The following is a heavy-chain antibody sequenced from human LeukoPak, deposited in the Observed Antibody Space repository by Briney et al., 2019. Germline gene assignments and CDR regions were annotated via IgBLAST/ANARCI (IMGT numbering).Heavy chain of an antibody. CDR3: ARVPMVRGVPLYFQH. CDR2: IKQDGSEK. CDR1: GFTFSSYW. D-gene: IGHD3-10*01. J-gene: IGHJ1*01. V-gene: IGHV3-7*01. Sequence: PGGSLRLSCAASGFTFSSYWMSWVRQAPGKGLEWVANIKQDGSEKYYVDPVKGRFTISRDNAKNSLYLQMNSLRAEDTAVYYCARVPMVRGVPLYFQHWGQGTLVTVSS.